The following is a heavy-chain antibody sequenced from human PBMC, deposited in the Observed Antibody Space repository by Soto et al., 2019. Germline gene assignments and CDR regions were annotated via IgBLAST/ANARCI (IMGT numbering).Heavy chain of an antibody. CDR1: GYTFTNYG. D-gene: IGHD6-13*01. J-gene: IGHJ6*02. V-gene: IGHV1-18*01. CDR3: ARDWVGGRAAGIYYYHHGMDV. Sequence: GASVKVSCKASGYTFTNYGISWVRQAPGQGLEWMGWISTDNGNTNSARKLQGRVTMTTDTSTSTAYMELRSLRSDDTAMYYCARDWVGGRAAGIYYYHHGMDVWGQGTTVTVSS. CDR2: ISTDNGNT.